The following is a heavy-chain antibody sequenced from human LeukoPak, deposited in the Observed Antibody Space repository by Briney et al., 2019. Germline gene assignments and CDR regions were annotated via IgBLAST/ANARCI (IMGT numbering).Heavy chain of an antibody. J-gene: IGHJ3*02. CDR1: GGSSSTINYY. CDR2: FYYSGST. CDR3: ARKGEGSRGFFLPHDPFDI. D-gene: IGHD3-10*01. Sequence: SETLSLTCAVSGGSSSTINYYWGWIRQPPGKGLEWIGTFYYSGSTYYNSSLKSRVTISVATSKNQFSLKLTSVTAADTAAYFWARKGEGSRGFFLPHDPFDIWGQGTMVTVSS. V-gene: IGHV4-39*01.